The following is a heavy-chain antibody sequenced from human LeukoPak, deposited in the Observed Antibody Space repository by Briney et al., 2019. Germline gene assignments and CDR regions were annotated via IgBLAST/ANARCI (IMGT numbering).Heavy chain of an antibody. CDR2: ISSSSSYI. Sequence: GGSLRLSCAASGFTFSSYSMNWVRQAPGKGLEWVSSISSSSSYIYYADSVKGRFTISRDNAKNSLYLQMNSLRAEDTAVYYCARHVYSSGWYSLNWGQGTLVTVSS. CDR1: GFTFSSYS. J-gene: IGHJ4*02. CDR3: ARHVYSSGWYSLN. D-gene: IGHD6-19*01. V-gene: IGHV3-21*04.